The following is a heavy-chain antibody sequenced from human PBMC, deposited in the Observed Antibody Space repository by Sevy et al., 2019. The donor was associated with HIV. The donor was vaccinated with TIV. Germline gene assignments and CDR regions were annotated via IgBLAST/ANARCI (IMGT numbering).Heavy chain of an antibody. CDR3: ARAQQVTMLVVIGGLYFDF. CDR2: IKQDMSEK. D-gene: IGHD3-22*01. CDR1: GITFSSYW. J-gene: IGHJ4*02. Sequence: GSLRLSCAASGITFSSYWMTWVRQAPGKGLEWVANIKQDMSEKYYADSVKGRFTISRDNARNSLYLQMESLRAEDTAVYYCARAQQVTMLVVIGGLYFDFWGQGTLVTVSS. V-gene: IGHV3-7*01.